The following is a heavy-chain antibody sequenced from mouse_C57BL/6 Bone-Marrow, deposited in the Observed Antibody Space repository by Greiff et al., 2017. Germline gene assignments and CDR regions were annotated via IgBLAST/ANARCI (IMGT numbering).Heavy chain of an antibody. V-gene: IGHV1-69*01. D-gene: IGHD2-3*01. J-gene: IGHJ3*01. Sequence: VQLQQPGAEFVMPGASVKLSCKASGYTFTSYWMPWVKQRPGQGLEWIGEIDPSDSYTNSNQKFKGKSTLTVDKSSGTAYMQLSSLTSEDSEVYYCAADGYYGFAYWGQGTLVTVSA. CDR1: GYTFTSYW. CDR2: IDPSDSYT. CDR3: AADGYYGFAY.